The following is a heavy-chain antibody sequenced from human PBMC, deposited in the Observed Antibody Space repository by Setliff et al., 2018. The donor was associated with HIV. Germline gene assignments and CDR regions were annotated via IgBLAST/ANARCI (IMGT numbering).Heavy chain of an antibody. CDR2: VTHSGTT. V-gene: IGHV4-34*01. Sequence: SETLSLTCAVYGGSFSGFYWTFIRQSPGKGLEWIGEVTHSGTTIYDQSLKSRITISVDTSKNQFPLKLTSVTAADMGVYYCARGRKKTLAVSGTRYFDFWGQGTLVTVSS. D-gene: IGHD6-19*01. CDR3: ARGRKKTLAVSGTRYFDF. J-gene: IGHJ4*02. CDR1: GGSFSGFY.